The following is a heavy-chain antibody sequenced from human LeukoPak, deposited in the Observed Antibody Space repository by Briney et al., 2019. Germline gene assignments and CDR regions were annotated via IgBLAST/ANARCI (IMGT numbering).Heavy chain of an antibody. CDR3: ARVRWRDYYYMDV. Sequence: SVTVSCKASGGTFSSYAISWVRQAPGQGLEWMGGIIPIFGTANYAQKFQGRVTITTDESTSTAYMELSSLRSEDTAVYYCARVRWRDYYYMDVWGKGTTVTVSS. V-gene: IGHV1-69*05. D-gene: IGHD2-15*01. J-gene: IGHJ6*03. CDR1: GGTFSSYA. CDR2: IIPIFGTA.